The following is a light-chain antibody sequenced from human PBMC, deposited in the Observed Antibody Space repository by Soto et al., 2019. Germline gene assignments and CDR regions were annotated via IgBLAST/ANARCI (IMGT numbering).Light chain of an antibody. CDR3: QQYNSYSST. V-gene: IGKV1-5*03. Sequence: DIQMTQSPSTLSASVGDRATITCRASQGISSWLAWYQQKPGKAPKLLIYKASSLESGVPSRFRGSGSGTEFTLTISSLQPDDFATYYCQQYNSYSSTFGGGTKVEIK. J-gene: IGKJ4*01. CDR2: KAS. CDR1: QGISSW.